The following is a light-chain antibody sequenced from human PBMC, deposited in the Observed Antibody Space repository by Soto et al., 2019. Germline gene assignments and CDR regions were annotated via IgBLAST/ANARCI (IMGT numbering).Light chain of an antibody. CDR2: EVN. Sequence: SALTQPPSASGSPGQSVTISCTGTSNDVGAYNFISWYQQHPGKAPKLMIYEVNKRPSGVPDRFSGSKSGNTASLTVSGLQAEDEADYYCSSYGGSNNLLFGGGTKLTVL. CDR1: SNDVGAYNF. CDR3: SSYGGSNNLL. J-gene: IGLJ2*01. V-gene: IGLV2-8*01.